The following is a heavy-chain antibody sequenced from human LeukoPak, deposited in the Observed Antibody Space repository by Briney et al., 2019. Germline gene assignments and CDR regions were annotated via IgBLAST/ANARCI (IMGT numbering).Heavy chain of an antibody. J-gene: IGHJ4*02. Sequence: GGSLRLSCAASGFIFSIYAMHWVRQAPGKGLEWVAVISYDGSNKYYADSVKGRFTISRDNSKNTPYLQMNNLRAEDTAVYYLGRIFPDSCSGYDLYYFDYWGQGTLVTVSS. V-gene: IGHV3-30*04. D-gene: IGHD5-12*01. CDR3: GRIFPDSCSGYDLYYFDY. CDR1: GFIFSIYA. CDR2: ISYDGSNK.